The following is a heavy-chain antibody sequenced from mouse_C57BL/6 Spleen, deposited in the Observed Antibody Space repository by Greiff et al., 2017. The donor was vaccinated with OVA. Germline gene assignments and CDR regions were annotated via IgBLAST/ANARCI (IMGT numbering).Heavy chain of an antibody. Sequence: EVKLVESGGGLVKPGGSLKLSCAASGFTFSDYGMHWVRQAPEKGLEWVAYISSGSSTIYYADTVKGRFTISSDNAKNTLFLQMTSLRSEDTAMYYCARWITTVVAYYYAMDYWGQGTSVTVSS. CDR2: ISSGSSTI. V-gene: IGHV5-17*01. CDR1: GFTFSDYG. D-gene: IGHD1-1*01. J-gene: IGHJ4*01. CDR3: ARWITTVVAYYYAMDY.